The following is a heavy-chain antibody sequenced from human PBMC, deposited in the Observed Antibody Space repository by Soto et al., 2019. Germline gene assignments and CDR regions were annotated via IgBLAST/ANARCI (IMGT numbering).Heavy chain of an antibody. V-gene: IGHV4-34*01. CDR3: VTSLWFGTQPEI. J-gene: IGHJ4*02. CDR2: ISPSGTT. Sequence: QVQLQQWGAGLLKPSETLSLTCAVYGGSFSGYYWIWFRQPPGKGLEWIGEISPSGTTKYIPSLKSRVTISADTSKNQFSLKVTSVTAADTAVYYCVTSLWFGTQPEIWGQGALVTVSS. CDR1: GGSFSGYY. D-gene: IGHD3-10*01.